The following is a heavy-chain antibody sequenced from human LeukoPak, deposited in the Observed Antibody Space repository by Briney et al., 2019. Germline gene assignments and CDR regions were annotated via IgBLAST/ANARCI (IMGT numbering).Heavy chain of an antibody. CDR3: ARGCRVVPGVHNVGMTSYYNGMDV. Sequence: ASVKVSCKPSGYTFTSYYMHWVRQAPGQGLEWMGIINPSGGDTSYAQKFQGRVTTTRDPSTSTVYMEVVSLRPEDTAVYYCARGCRVVPGVHNVGMTSYYNGMDVWGQGTTVTVSS. D-gene: IGHD2-2*01. V-gene: IGHV1-46*01. CDR1: GYTFTSYY. J-gene: IGHJ6*02. CDR2: INPSGGDT.